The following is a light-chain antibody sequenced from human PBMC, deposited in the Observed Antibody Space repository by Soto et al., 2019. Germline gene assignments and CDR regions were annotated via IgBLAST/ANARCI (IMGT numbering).Light chain of an antibody. V-gene: IGKV3-15*01. CDR1: QSVSSN. CDR2: GAS. J-gene: IGKJ5*01. Sequence: IVMTQSQATLSVSPGERATLSSRASQSVSSNLASYQQKPGQAPRLLIYGASTRATGIPARFSGSGSGTEFTLTISSLQSEDFAVYYCQQYNNWPPITFGQGTRLEIK. CDR3: QQYNNWPPIT.